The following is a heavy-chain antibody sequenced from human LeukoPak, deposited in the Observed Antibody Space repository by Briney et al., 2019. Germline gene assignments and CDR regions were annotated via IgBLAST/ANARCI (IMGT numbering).Heavy chain of an antibody. Sequence: SETLSLTCTVSGGSVSSANYYWSWIRQPPGKGLEWIGYIYYSGSTYYNPSLKSRVTISVDTSKNQFSLKLSSVTAADTAVYYCATSHGDAFDIWGQGTMVTVSS. CDR3: ATSHGDAFDI. CDR1: GGSVSSANYY. J-gene: IGHJ3*02. CDR2: IYYSGST. V-gene: IGHV4-30-4*08.